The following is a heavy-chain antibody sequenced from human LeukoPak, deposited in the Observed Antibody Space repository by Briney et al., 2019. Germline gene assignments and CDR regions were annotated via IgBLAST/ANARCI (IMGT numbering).Heavy chain of an antibody. D-gene: IGHD5-18*01. V-gene: IGHV3-21*01. CDR1: GFTFSSYS. CDR3: ARVRTYSYGALIGY. J-gene: IGHJ4*02. CDR2: ISSSSSYI. Sequence: GGSLRLSCAASGFTFSSYSMNWVRQAPGKGLEWVSSISSSSSYIYYADSVKGRFTISRDNAKNSLYLQMNSLRAEDTAVYYCARVRTYSYGALIGYWGQGTLVTVSS.